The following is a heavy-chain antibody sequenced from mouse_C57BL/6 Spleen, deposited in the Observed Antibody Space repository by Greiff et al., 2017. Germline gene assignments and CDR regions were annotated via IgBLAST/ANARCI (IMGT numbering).Heavy chain of an antibody. Sequence: DVQLQESGGDLVKPGGSLKLSCAASGFTFSSYGMSWVRQTPDKRLEWVATISSGGSYIYYPDSVKGRFTISRDNAKNTLYLQMSSLKSEDTAMYYCARRGDYDGDYWGQGTTLTVSS. CDR1: GFTFSSYG. D-gene: IGHD2-4*01. CDR3: ARRGDYDGDY. V-gene: IGHV5-6*01. J-gene: IGHJ2*01. CDR2: ISSGGSYI.